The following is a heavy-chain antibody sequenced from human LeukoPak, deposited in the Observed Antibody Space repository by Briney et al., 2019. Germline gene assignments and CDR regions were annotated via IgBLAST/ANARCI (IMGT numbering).Heavy chain of an antibody. J-gene: IGHJ4*02. D-gene: IGHD2-2*02. CDR2: IYHSGST. V-gene: IGHV4-30-2*01. CDR1: GGSISSGGYS. Sequence: SQTLSLTCAVSGGSISSGGYSWSWIRQPPGKGLEWIGYIYHSGSTYYNPSLKSRVTISVDTSKNQFSLQLSSVTAADTAVYYCARVGLIAARPLFDYWGQGTLVTVSS. CDR3: ARVGLIAARPLFDY.